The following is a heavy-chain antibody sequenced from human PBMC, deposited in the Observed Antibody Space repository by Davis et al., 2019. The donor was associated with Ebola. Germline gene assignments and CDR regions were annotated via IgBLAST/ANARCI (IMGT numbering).Heavy chain of an antibody. J-gene: IGHJ6*04. V-gene: IGHV3-30*04. CDR3: AKDPVVYATSWSYYYYGMDV. CDR2: ISYDGSNK. Sequence: PGGSLRLSCAASGFTFSSYAMHWVRQAPGKGLEWVAVISYDGSNKYYADSVKGRFTISRDNSKNTLYLQMNSLRAEDTAVYYCAKDPVVYATSWSYYYYGMDVWGKGTTVTVSS. D-gene: IGHD2-8*02. CDR1: GFTFSSYA.